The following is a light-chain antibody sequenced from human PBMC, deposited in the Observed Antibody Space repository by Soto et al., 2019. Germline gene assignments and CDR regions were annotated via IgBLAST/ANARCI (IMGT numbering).Light chain of an antibody. CDR1: QSISSW. J-gene: IGKJ1*01. Sequence: DIQMTQSPSTLSASVGDRVTITCWASQSISSWLAWYQQKPGKAPKLLIYDASSLESGVPSRFSGSGSGTEFTLTISSLQPEDFATYYCQQSYSTPRTFGQGTKVDIK. V-gene: IGKV1-5*01. CDR3: QQSYSTPRT. CDR2: DAS.